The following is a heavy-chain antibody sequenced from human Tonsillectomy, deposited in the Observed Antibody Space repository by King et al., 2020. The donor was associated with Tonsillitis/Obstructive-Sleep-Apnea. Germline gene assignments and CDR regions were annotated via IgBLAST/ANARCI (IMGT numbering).Heavy chain of an antibody. CDR2: ISKGSRTR. CDR1: GFTFSSYS. V-gene: IGHV3-48*02. D-gene: IGHD1-26*01. J-gene: IGHJ3*02. Sequence: QLVQSGGGLVQPGWSLRVSCAASGFTFSSYSMNWVRQAQGKGLEWGSYISKGSRTRFYADYVKGRFTISRDNAKNSLYLQMNSLRDEDTAVYYCARASGSYYDDAFDIWGQGTMVTVSS. CDR3: ARASGSYYDDAFDI.